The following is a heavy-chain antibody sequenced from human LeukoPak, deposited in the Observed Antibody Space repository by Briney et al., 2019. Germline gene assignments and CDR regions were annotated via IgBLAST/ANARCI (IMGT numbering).Heavy chain of an antibody. V-gene: IGHV3-33*01. CDR1: GISFSSHG. J-gene: IGHJ4*02. CDR3: ARARNDYDSNGFSFLDY. CDR2: IWYDGSNI. D-gene: IGHD3-22*01. Sequence: GGSLRLSCAASGISFSSHGLHWVRQAPGKGLEWVAVIWYDGSNIYCADSVKGRFTISRDNSKNTLYLQMNSLRAEDTALYYCARARNDYDSNGFSFLDYWGQGTLVTVSS.